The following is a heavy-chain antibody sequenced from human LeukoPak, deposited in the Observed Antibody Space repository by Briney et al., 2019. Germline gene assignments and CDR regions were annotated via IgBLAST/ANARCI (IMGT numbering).Heavy chain of an antibody. CDR2: ICYDGSNK. D-gene: IGHD6-13*01. CDR3: ARGVAAAGFFDY. Sequence: PGGSLRLSCAASGFTFSSYGMHWVRQAPGKGLEWVAVICYDGSNKYYADSVKGRFTISRDNSKNTLYLKMNSLRAEDTAVYYCARGVAAAGFFDYWGQGTLVTVSS. J-gene: IGHJ4*02. CDR1: GFTFSSYG. V-gene: IGHV3-33*01.